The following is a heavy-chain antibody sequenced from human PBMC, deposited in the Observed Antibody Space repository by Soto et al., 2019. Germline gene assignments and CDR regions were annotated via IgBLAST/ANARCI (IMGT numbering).Heavy chain of an antibody. V-gene: IGHV1-46*01. D-gene: IGHD3-22*01. J-gene: IGHJ3*02. CDR1: GYTFTSYY. CDR2: INPSGGST. Sequence: QVQLVQSGAEVKKPGASVKVSCKASGYTFTSYYMHWVRQAPGQGLEWMGIINPSGGSTSYAQKFQGRVTMTRDTSTSTVYMELSSLRSEDTAVYYCARKYYYDSRGYFDAFDIWGQGTMVTVSS. CDR3: ARKYYYDSRGYFDAFDI.